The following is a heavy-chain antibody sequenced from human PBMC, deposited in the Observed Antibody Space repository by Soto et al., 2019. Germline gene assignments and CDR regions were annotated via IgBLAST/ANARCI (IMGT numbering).Heavy chain of an antibody. Sequence: SETLSLTCTVSGGSISSSNSYWGWIRQPPGKGLEWIGSIYYSGITYYNPSFKSRVTISVDTSKSQFSLKLSSVTAADTAVYYCASTPTYYYDTSGPPMWHWGQGTLVT. CDR1: GGSISSSNSY. V-gene: IGHV4-39*01. J-gene: IGHJ4*02. CDR2: IYYSGIT. D-gene: IGHD3-22*01. CDR3: ASTPTYYYDTSGPPMWH.